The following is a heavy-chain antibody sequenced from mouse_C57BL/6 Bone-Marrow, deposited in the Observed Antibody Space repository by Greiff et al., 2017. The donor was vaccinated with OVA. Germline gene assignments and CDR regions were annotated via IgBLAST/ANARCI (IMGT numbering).Heavy chain of an antibody. V-gene: IGHV1-4*01. J-gene: IGHJ2*01. CDR3: TRGYYFDY. CDR1: GYTFTSYT. Sequence: VQLQESGAELARPGASVKMSCKASGYTFTSYTIHWVKQRPGQGLEWIGYIDPTNDYTNYNQKFKGKATLTADKPSSTAYMQLSSLTSEDSAVYYCTRGYYFDYWGQGTTLTVSS. CDR2: IDPTNDYT.